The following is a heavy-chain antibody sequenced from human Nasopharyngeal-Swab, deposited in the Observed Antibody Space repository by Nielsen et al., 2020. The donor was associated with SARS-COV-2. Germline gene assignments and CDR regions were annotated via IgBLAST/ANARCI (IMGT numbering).Heavy chain of an antibody. V-gene: IGHV3-7*05. Sequence: GESLKLSCAASGFTFSSYFMSWVRQAQGKGLEWVANIKQDGSEKYYVDSVKGRFTISRDNAKNSLYLQMNSLRAEDTAVYYCARDRAYYYGSGSGGFDYWGQGTLVTVSS. J-gene: IGHJ4*02. CDR1: GFTFSSYF. CDR3: ARDRAYYYGSGSGGFDY. CDR2: IKQDGSEK. D-gene: IGHD3-10*01.